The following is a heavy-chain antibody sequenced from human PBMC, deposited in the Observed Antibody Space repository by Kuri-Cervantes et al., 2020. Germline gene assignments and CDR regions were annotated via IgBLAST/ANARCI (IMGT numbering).Heavy chain of an antibody. Sequence: GESLKISCAASGFTFSSYSMNWVRQAPGKGLEWVSYISGGGTTIHYADSVKGRFTISRDNAKNSVFLQMNSLKDEDTAVYYCARGFDDFLGMDVWGQGTTVTVSS. D-gene: IGHD3-3*01. CDR2: ISGGGTTI. CDR1: GFTFSSYS. CDR3: ARGFDDFLGMDV. J-gene: IGHJ6*02. V-gene: IGHV3-48*02.